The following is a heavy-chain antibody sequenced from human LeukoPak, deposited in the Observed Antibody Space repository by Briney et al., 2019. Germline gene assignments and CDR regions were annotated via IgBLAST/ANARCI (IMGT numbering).Heavy chain of an antibody. CDR3: VSARCGRDDQ. Sequence: GGALRLSCAASVFTFSSYWMHWVRQAPGKGLEWVSRMDPDGRTIDYADSVKGRFTISRDNAKDTMYLQTSSLSDEDAAVYSCVSARCGRDDQWGRGTLVTVSS. J-gene: IGHJ5*02. V-gene: IGHV3-74*01. CDR1: VFTFSSYW. CDR2: MDPDGRTI. D-gene: IGHD1-1*01.